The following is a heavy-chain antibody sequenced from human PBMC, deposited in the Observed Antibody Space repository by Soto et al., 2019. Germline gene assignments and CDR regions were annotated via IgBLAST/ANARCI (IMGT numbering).Heavy chain of an antibody. CDR1: GFTFSSYG. V-gene: IGHV3-30*18. Sequence: GGSLRLSCAASGFTFSSYGMHWVRQAPGKGLEWVAVISYDGSNKYYADSVKGRFTISRDNSKNTLYLQMNSLRAEDTAVYYCAKVSQQWIQLWSVVDYCGQGSLVTVSS. CDR3: AKVSQQWIQLWSVVDY. D-gene: IGHD5-18*01. J-gene: IGHJ4*02. CDR2: ISYDGSNK.